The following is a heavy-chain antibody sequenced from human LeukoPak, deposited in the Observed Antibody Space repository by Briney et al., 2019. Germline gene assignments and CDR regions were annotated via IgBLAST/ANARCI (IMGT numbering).Heavy chain of an antibody. CDR3: AKDSNRALLWFVAYYFDY. V-gene: IGHV3-30-3*01. CDR1: GFTFSSYA. D-gene: IGHD3-10*01. CDR2: ISYDGSNK. J-gene: IGHJ4*02. Sequence: GGSLRLSCAASGFTFSSYAMHWVRQAPGKGLEWVAVISYDGSNKYYADSVKGRFTISRDNSKNTLYLQMNSLRAEDTAVYYCAKDSNRALLWFVAYYFDYWGQGTLVTVSS.